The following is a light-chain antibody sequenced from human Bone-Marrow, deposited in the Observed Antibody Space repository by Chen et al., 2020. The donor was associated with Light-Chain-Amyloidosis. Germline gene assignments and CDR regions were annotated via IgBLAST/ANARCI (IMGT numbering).Light chain of an antibody. J-gene: IGLJ1*01. CDR1: SSDVGGDNH. V-gene: IGLV2-14*01. Sequence: QSALTQPASVSGSPGQSITISCTGTSSDVGGDNHVSWYQQHPDKAPKLMIYEVTNRPSWVPDRFSGSKSDTTASLTISGLQTEDEADYFCSSDTITNTLVFGSGTRVTVL. CDR2: EVT. CDR3: SSDTITNTLV.